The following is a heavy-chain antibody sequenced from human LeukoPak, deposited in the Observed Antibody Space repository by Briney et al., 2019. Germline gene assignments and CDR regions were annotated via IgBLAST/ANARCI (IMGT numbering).Heavy chain of an antibody. D-gene: IGHD2-21*02. Sequence: GGSLRLSCAASGFTVSSNYMSWVRQAPGKGLEWVSVIYSGGSTYYADSVKGRFTISRDNSKNTLYLQMNSLRAEDTAVYYCARDSVARNCGGDCYTYYGMDVWGQGTTVTVSS. CDR3: ARDSVARNCGGDCYTYYGMDV. V-gene: IGHV3-66*01. J-gene: IGHJ6*02. CDR1: GFTVSSNY. CDR2: IYSGGST.